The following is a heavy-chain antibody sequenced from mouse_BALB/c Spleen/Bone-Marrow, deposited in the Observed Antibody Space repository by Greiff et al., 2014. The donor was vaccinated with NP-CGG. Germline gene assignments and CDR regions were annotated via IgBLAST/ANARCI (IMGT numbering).Heavy chain of an antibody. V-gene: IGHV5-4*02. CDR3: ARSGERYGAMDY. Sequence: EVQLQQSGGGLVKPGGSLKLSCAASGFTFSDFYMFWFRQTPEKRLEWVATISNGGTYTYYPDSVKGRFTISRDNAKNNLYLQMSSLKSEDTAMYYCARSGERYGAMDYWGQGTSVTDTS. CDR2: ISNGGTYT. CDR1: GFTFSDFY. D-gene: IGHD1-1*02. J-gene: IGHJ4*01.